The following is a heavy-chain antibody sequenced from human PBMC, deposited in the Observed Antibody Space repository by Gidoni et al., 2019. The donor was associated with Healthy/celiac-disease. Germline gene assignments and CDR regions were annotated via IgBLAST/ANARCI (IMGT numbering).Heavy chain of an antibody. CDR3: AKDVSRYGAGATNFDY. CDR2: ISYDGSNK. D-gene: IGHD1-26*01. Sequence: GFTFSSYGMHWVRQAPGMGLEWVAVISYDGSNKYYADSVKGRFTISRDNSKNTLYLQMNSLRAEDTAVYYCAKDVSRYGAGATNFDYWGQGTLVTVSS. J-gene: IGHJ4*02. CDR1: GFTFSSYG. V-gene: IGHV3-30*18.